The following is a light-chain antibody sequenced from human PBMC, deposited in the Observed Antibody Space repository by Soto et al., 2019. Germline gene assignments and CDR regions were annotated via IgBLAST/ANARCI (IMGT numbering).Light chain of an antibody. CDR2: SAS. CDR1: QSITRH. J-gene: IGKJ1*01. CDR3: QQRYSTPQT. V-gene: IGKV1-39*01. Sequence: IHMTQTPSSLSASVGDRLTITCRASQSITRHLNWYQQKTGKXPRXXIYSASSLQSGVPSRFSVISSGTDCIINISSLQTEDGKTDDCQQRYSTPQTFGQGTKVDIK.